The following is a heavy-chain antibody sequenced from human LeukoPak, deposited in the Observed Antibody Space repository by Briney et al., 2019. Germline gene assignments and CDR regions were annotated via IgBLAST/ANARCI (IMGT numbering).Heavy chain of an antibody. D-gene: IGHD4-11*01. CDR1: DDSITMYY. CDR3: ARGRVSSSTWYSTYYYYFYMDV. V-gene: IGHV4-59*01. Sequence: SETLSLTCTVSDDSITMYYWTWIRQPPGKGLEWIGYVDHTGSTKFKPSLTGRVSISRDTSKNFFSRRLRSVTAADTAVYFCARGRVSSSTWYSTYYYYFYMDVWGKGTTVTVSS. CDR2: VDHTGST. J-gene: IGHJ6*03.